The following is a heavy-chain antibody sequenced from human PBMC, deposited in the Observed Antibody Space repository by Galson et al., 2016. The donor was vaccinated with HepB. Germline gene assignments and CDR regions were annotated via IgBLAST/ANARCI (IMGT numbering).Heavy chain of an antibody. Sequence: SVKVSCKASGGTVNRHSITWVRQAPGQGLEWVGGIIPSFTIANYAQKFQDRVTITADEFTSTAYLELRRLRFEDTAVYYCARDKPPGRDSRGSHYRNYYYRLDVWGQGTTVTVSS. J-gene: IGHJ6*02. CDR1: GGTVNRHS. V-gene: IGHV1-69*13. CDR2: IIPSFTIA. D-gene: IGHD3-22*01. CDR3: ARDKPPGRDSRGSHYRNYYYRLDV.